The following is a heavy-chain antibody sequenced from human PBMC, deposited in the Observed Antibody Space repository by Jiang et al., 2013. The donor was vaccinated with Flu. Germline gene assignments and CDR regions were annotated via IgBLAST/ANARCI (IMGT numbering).Heavy chain of an antibody. CDR1: GFTLSDYG. CDR3: ASRPTEGPLRKIDY. V-gene: IGHV3-7*03. Sequence: SGGDLVXPGGSLRLSCVVSGFTLSDYGMRWVRQAPGKGLEWVASLDQDGTEHYSVDSVKGRFTISRDNAKNSLFLHMNSLRPEDTAVYYCASRPTEGPLRKIDYWGQGTLVTVSS. CDR2: LDQDGTEH. D-gene: IGHD1-14*01. J-gene: IGHJ4*02.